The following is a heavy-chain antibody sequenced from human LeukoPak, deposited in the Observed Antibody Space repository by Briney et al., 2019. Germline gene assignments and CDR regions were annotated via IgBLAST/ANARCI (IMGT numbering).Heavy chain of an antibody. CDR2: IYYSGST. J-gene: IGHJ4*02. Sequence: SQTLSLTCTVSGGSISSGDYYWSWIRQPPGKGLEWIGYIYYSGSTYYNPSLKSRVTISVDTSKNQFSLKLSSVTAADTAVYYCATRLDCGSTSCYANFDYWGQGTLVAVSS. D-gene: IGHD2-2*01. CDR1: GGSISSGDYY. V-gene: IGHV4-30-4*08. CDR3: ATRLDCGSTSCYANFDY.